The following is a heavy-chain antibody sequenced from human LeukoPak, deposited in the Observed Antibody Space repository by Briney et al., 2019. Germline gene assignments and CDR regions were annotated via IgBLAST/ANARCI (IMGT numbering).Heavy chain of an antibody. V-gene: IGHV3-74*01. CDR3: ARDPGDSTFDY. CDR2: INSDGSST. Sequence: QPGGSLRLSCAASGFTFSSYWMHWVRQAPGEGLVWVSRINSDGSSTSYADSVKGRFTISRDNAKNTLYLQMNSLRAEDTAVYYCARDPGDSTFDYWGQGTLVTVSS. D-gene: IGHD2-21*02. J-gene: IGHJ4*02. CDR1: GFTFSSYW.